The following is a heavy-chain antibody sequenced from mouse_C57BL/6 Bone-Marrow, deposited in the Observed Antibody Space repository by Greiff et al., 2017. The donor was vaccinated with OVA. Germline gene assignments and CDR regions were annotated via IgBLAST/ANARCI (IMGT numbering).Heavy chain of an antibody. CDR3: ARGNYFAC. CDR2: FTLYSDAP. D-gene: IGHD2-1*01. Sequence: LQQSGAELVRPGSSVKLSCKASYFAFMASDMHWVKQRPGHGLEWIGSFTLYSDAPEYSENFKGKATLTANTSSSTAYMELRSLTSEDAAVYCCARGNYFACGGRGTLVTVSA. V-gene: IGHV1-49*01. J-gene: IGHJ3*01. CDR1: YFAFMASD.